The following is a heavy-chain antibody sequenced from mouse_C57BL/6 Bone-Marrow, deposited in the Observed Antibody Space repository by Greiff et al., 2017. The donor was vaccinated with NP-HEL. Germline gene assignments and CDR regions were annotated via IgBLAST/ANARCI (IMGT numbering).Heavy chain of an antibody. CDR1: GFSLTSYG. CDR3: AKKGALTTVVEGYAMDY. V-gene: IGHV2-3*01. CDR2: IWGDGST. D-gene: IGHD1-1*01. J-gene: IGHJ4*01. Sequence: QVQLQQSGPGLVAPSQSLSITCTVSGFSLTSYGVSWVRQPPGKGLEWLGVIWGDGSTNYHSALISRLSISKDNSKSQVFLKLNSLQTDDTATYYCAKKGALTTVVEGYAMDYWGQGTSVTVSS.